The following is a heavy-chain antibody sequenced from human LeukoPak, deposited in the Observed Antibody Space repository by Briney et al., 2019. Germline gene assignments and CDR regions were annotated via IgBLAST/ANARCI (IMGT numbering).Heavy chain of an antibody. CDR1: GGSISPYY. J-gene: IGHJ4*02. CDR3: KSSIPEDY. D-gene: IGHD2-2*01. CDR2: IYYSGST. Sequence: SETLSLTCTVSGGSISPYYWSWIRQPPGKGLEWIGYIYYSGSTNYNPSLKSRVTISLDTSKNQFSLKLSSVTAADTAVYYCKSSIPEDYWGQGTLVTVSS. V-gene: IGHV4-59*12.